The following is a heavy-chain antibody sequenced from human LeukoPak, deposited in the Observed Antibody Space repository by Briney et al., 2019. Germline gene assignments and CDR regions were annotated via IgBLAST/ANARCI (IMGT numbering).Heavy chain of an antibody. D-gene: IGHD3/OR15-3a*01. CDR3: AKVGSSGLVFNPHLDY. V-gene: IGHV3-30*18. J-gene: IGHJ4*02. CDR1: GFTFSSYG. CDR2: ISHDGSNK. Sequence: GGSLRLSCTASGFTFSSYGMHWVRQAPGKGLEWVAVISHDGSNKYYADSVQGRFTISRDNSKNTLYLQMNSLRAEDTAVYYCAKVGSSGLVFNPHLDYWGQGTLVTVSS.